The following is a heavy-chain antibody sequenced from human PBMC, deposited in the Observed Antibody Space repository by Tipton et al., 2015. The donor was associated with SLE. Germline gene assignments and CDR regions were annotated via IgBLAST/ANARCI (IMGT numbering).Heavy chain of an antibody. J-gene: IGHJ4*02. Sequence: TLSLTCTVSSGSISSSSYYWGWIRQPPGKGLEWIGSIYYSGSTDYNPSLKSRVTISVDTSKNQFSLKLSSVTAADTAVYYCASRGYSYGNPDYWGQGTLVTVSS. CDR2: IYYSGST. CDR1: SGSISSSSYY. CDR3: ASRGYSYGNPDY. V-gene: IGHV4-39*07. D-gene: IGHD5-18*01.